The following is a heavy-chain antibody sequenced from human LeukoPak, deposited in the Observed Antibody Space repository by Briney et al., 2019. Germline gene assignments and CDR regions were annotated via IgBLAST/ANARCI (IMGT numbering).Heavy chain of an antibody. D-gene: IGHD3-10*01. CDR2: IYYSGST. V-gene: IGHV4-39*07. J-gene: IGHJ3*02. CDR1: GGSISSSSYY. Sequence: SETLSLTCTVSGGSISSSSYYWGWIRQPPGKGLEWIGSIYYSGSTYYNPSLKSRVTISVDTSKNQFSLKLSSVTAADTAVYYCAREGPLARWGDYGSGSPGAFDIWGQGTMVTVSS. CDR3: AREGPLARWGDYGSGSPGAFDI.